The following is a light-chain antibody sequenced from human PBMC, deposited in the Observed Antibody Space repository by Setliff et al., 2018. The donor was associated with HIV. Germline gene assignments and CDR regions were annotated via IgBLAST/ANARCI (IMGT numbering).Light chain of an antibody. Sequence: QSALTQPASVSGSPGQSITISCTGTSSDVGAYNYVSWYQQHPGKAPKLMIYDVSNRPSGVSRRFSSSKSGNTASLTISGLQAEDEAAYYCSSYTGSSTLEVFGTGTKVTVL. V-gene: IGLV2-14*03. CDR3: SSYTGSSTLEV. CDR2: DVS. CDR1: SSDVGAYNY. J-gene: IGLJ1*01.